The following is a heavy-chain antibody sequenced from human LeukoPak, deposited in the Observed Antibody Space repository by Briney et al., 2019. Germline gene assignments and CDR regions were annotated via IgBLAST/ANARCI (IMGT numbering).Heavy chain of an antibody. CDR3: AHAHSGYGDFDY. CDR1: GFSLSTRGVG. Sequence: SGPTLVKPPQTLTLPCTFSGFSLSTRGVGVGWSRQPPGKALGWLALIYWDDDKRYSPSLKSRLTITKDTSKNQVVLTITNIDPVDTATYCCAHAHSGYGDFDYWGQGTLVTVSS. J-gene: IGHJ4*02. CDR2: IYWDDDK. D-gene: IGHD5-12*01. V-gene: IGHV2-5*02.